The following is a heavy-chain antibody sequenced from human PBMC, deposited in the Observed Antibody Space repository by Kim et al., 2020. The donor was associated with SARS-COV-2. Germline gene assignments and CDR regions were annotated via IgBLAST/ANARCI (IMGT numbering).Heavy chain of an antibody. CDR2: INTISGNP. CDR3: TRDYPQRGEHLVYYYGMDV. CDR1: GYTFTSYV. Sequence: ASVKVSCKASGYTFTSYVMNWVRQAPGQGLEWMGWINTISGNPTYAQGFTGRFVFSLDASVTTAYLQINSLKAEDTAVYFCTRDYPQRGEHLVYYYGMDV. V-gene: IGHV7-4-1*02. J-gene: IGHJ6*01. D-gene: IGHD6-6*01.